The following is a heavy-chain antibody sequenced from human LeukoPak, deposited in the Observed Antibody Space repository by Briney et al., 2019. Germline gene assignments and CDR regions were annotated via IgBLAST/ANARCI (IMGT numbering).Heavy chain of an antibody. D-gene: IGHD6-6*01. CDR2: IYYSGST. V-gene: IGHV4-61*08. CDR3: ARDPGSSSHYFDY. CDR1: GGSVSSGGYY. Sequence: SETLSLTCTVSGGSVSSGGYYWSWIRQPPGKGLEWIGYIYYSGSTNYNPSLKSRVTISVDTSKNQFSLKLSSVTAADTAVYYCARDPGSSSHYFDYWGQGTLVTVSS. J-gene: IGHJ4*02.